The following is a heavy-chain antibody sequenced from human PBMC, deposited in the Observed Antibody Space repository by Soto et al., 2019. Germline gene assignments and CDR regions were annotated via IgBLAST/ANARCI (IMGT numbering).Heavy chain of an antibody. V-gene: IGHV1-2*02. Sequence: QVQLVQSGAEMKRPGASVKVSCKASGYTFTDTFIHWVRQAPGQRPEWLGWSNPNLGNTHYSRKFQGRLTLTRDTSVTTVYMELAGLESDDSAFYFCVRTLPTPVLGFDYWGQGTLVTVSS. CDR1: GYTFTDTF. D-gene: IGHD2-2*01. J-gene: IGHJ4*02. CDR2: SNPNLGNT. CDR3: VRTLPTPVLGFDY.